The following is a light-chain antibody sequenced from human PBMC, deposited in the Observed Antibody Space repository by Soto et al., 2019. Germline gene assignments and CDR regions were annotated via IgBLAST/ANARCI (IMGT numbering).Light chain of an antibody. V-gene: IGLV2-23*01. Sequence: QSVLTQPASVSGSPGQSITMSCTGTSSDVGSYNLVSWYQQHPGKAPKLMIYEGSKRPSGVSNRFSGSKSGNTASLTISGLQAEDEADYYCCSYAGSSTGFGGGTKLTVL. CDR1: SSDVGSYNL. CDR3: CSYAGSSTG. CDR2: EGS. J-gene: IGLJ2*01.